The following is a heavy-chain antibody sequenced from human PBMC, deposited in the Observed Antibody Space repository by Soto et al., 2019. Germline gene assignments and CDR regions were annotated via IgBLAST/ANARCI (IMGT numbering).Heavy chain of an antibody. J-gene: IGHJ4*02. V-gene: IGHV3-13*04. CDR1: GFTFSSYD. D-gene: IGHD2-15*01. CDR2: IGTTGDT. Sequence: GGSLRLSCSASGFTFSSYDMHWVRQGTGKGLEWVSAIGTTGDTYYAGSVKGRFTISRENAKNSLYLQMNSLRAGDTAIYFCARAVGPTLFDYWGQGTLVTVSS. CDR3: ARAVGPTLFDY.